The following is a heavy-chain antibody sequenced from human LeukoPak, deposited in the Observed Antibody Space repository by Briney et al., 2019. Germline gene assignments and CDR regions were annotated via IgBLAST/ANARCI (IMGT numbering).Heavy chain of an antibody. Sequence: AGGSLRLSCAASGFTFSSYSMNWVRQAPGKGLEWVLSISSSSSYIYYADSVKGRFTISRDNAKNSLYLQMNSLRAEDTAVYYCARDSYYYDSSGRTPDLDYWGQGTLVTVSS. CDR1: GFTFSSYS. CDR3: ARDSYYYDSSGRTPDLDY. CDR2: ISSSSSYI. V-gene: IGHV3-21*01. D-gene: IGHD3-22*01. J-gene: IGHJ4*02.